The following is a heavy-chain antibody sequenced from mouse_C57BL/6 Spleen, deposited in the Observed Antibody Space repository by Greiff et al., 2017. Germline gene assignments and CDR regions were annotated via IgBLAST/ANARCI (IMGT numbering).Heavy chain of an antibody. CDR1: GFTFSSYG. CDR2: ISSGGSYT. D-gene: IGHD1-1*01. V-gene: IGHV5-6*02. Sequence: EVKLMESGGDLVKPGGSLKLSCAASGFTFSSYGMSWVRQTPDKRLEWVATISSGGSYTYYPDSVKGRFTISRDNAKNTLYLQMSSLKSEDTAMYYCARRGIYYYGSSHVDYWGQGTTLTVSS. CDR3: ARRGIYYYGSSHVDY. J-gene: IGHJ2*01.